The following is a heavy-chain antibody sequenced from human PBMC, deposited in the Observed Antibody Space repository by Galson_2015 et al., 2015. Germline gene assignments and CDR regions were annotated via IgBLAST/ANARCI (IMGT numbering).Heavy chain of an antibody. CDR1: GFSLSTRGVG. V-gene: IGHV2-5*02. CDR3: AHRRDYDILTGPPGGFDY. D-gene: IGHD3-9*01. Sequence: PALVKPTQTLTLTCTFSGFSLSTRGVGVGWIRQPPGRALEWLALIYWDDDKRYSPSLKSRLTITKDTSKNQVVLTMTNMDPVDTATYYCAHRRDYDILTGPPGGFDYWGQGTLVTVSS. J-gene: IGHJ4*02. CDR2: IYWDDDK.